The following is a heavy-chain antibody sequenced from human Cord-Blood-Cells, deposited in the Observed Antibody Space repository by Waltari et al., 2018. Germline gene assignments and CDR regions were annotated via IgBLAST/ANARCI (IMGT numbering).Heavy chain of an antibody. V-gene: IGHV1-46*01. CDR1: GYTFTSYY. Sequence: QVQLVQSGAEVKKPGASVKVSCKASGYTFTSYYMHWVRQAPGKGLEWMGRTNPSGGSTSDAQKSQGRGTLTMDTSTSTVYMELSSLRSEDTAVYYCARDPPLCSSSSGAAFDIWGQGTMVTVSS. J-gene: IGHJ3*02. D-gene: IGHD6-6*01. CDR2: TNPSGGST. CDR3: ARDPPLCSSSSGAAFDI.